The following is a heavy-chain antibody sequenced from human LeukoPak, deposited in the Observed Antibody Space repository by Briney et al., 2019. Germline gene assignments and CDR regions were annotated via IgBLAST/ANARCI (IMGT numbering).Heavy chain of an antibody. Sequence: PGGSLRLSCAASGFTFSSYAMSWVRQAPGKGLEWVAGISSSGDSTYYADSVKGRFTISRDNSKNTLYLQMNSLRAEDTAVYYCAKVTDCSSTSCYERGPAAFDIWGQGTMVTVSS. V-gene: IGHV3-23*01. D-gene: IGHD2-2*01. CDR2: ISSSGDST. J-gene: IGHJ3*02. CDR3: AKVTDCSSTSCYERGPAAFDI. CDR1: GFTFSSYA.